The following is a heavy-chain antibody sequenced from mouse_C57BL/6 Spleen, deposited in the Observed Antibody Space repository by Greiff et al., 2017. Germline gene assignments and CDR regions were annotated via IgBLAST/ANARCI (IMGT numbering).Heavy chain of an antibody. Sequence: VKLQQSGAELARPGASVKLSCKASGYTFTSYGISWVKQRTGQGLEWIGEIYPRSGNTYYNEKFKGKATLTADKSSSTAYMELRSLTSEDSAVYFCARPGSSYDYAMDYWGQGTSVTVSS. V-gene: IGHV1-81*01. J-gene: IGHJ4*01. CDR2: IYPRSGNT. D-gene: IGHD1-1*01. CDR1: GYTFTSYG. CDR3: ARPGSSYDYAMDY.